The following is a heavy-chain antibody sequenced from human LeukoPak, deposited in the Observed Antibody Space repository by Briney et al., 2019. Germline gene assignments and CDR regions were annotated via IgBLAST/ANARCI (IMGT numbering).Heavy chain of an antibody. CDR2: IYHSGST. CDR1: GYSISSGYY. D-gene: IGHD3-22*01. J-gene: IGHJ4*02. CDR3: ARLSYYYDSSGYYSPFDY. V-gene: IGHV4-38-2*02. Sequence: SETLSLTCTVSGYSISSGYYWGWIRHPPGKGLEWIGSIYHSGSTYYNPSLKSRVTISVDTSKNQFSLKLSSVTAADTAVYYCARLSYYYDSSGYYSPFDYWGQGTLVTVSS.